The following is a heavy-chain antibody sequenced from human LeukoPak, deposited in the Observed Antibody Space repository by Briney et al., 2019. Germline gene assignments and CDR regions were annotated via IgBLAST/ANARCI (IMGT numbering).Heavy chain of an antibody. V-gene: IGHV3-7*01. CDR2: IKQDGSEK. Sequence: GESLKISCAASGFTFSSYWMSWVRQAPGKGLEWVANIKQDGSEKYYVDSVKGRFTISRDNAKNSLYLQMNSLRAEDTAVYYCARSVRDYSNYGLYSYPNYYCYYMDVWGKGTTVTVSS. CDR1: GFTFSSYW. J-gene: IGHJ6*03. CDR3: ARSVRDYSNYGLYSYPNYYCYYMDV. D-gene: IGHD4-11*01.